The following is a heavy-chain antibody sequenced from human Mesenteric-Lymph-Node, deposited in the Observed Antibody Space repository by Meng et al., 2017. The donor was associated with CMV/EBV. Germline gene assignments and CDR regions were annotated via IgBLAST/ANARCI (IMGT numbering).Heavy chain of an antibody. Sequence: SVKVSCKASGGTFSSYTISWVRQAPGQGLEWMGRIIPILGIANYAQKFQGRVTITADKSTSTAYMKLSSLRSEDTAVYYCARAPGVGPLAFDIWGQGTMVTVSS. V-gene: IGHV1-69*02. CDR2: IIPILGIA. CDR1: GGTFSSYT. J-gene: IGHJ3*02. D-gene: IGHD3-3*01. CDR3: ARAPGVGPLAFDI.